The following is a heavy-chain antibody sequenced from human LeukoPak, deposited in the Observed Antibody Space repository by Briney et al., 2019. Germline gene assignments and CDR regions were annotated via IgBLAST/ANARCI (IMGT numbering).Heavy chain of an antibody. V-gene: IGHV4-39*07. CDR1: GGSISSSSFY. J-gene: IGHJ3*02. CDR2: IYYSGST. Sequence: SETLSLTCTVSGGSISSSSFYWGWIRQPPGKGLEWIGSIYYSGSTYYNPSLNSRVTISVDTSKNQFSLNLSSVTAADTAVYYCARGDYYDSSGYLRDAFDIWGQGTMVTVSS. CDR3: ARGDYYDSSGYLRDAFDI. D-gene: IGHD3-22*01.